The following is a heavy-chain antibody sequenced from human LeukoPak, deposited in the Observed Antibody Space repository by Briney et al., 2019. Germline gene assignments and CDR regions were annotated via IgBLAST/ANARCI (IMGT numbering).Heavy chain of an antibody. CDR2: IYSGGST. V-gene: IGHV3-53*01. Sequence: PGGSLILSCAASGFTVSSNYMSWVRQAPGKGLEWVSVIYSGGSTYYADSVKGRFTISRDNSKNTLYLQMNSLRAEDTAVYYCARAPRGWRFGFDPWGQGTLVTVSS. CDR3: ARAPRGWRFGFDP. D-gene: IGHD6-19*01. J-gene: IGHJ5*02. CDR1: GFTVSSNY.